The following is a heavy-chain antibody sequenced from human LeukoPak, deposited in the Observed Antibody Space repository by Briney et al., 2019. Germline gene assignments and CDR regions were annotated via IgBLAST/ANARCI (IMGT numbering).Heavy chain of an antibody. Sequence: SETLSLTCTVSGGSISSSYSWGWIRQPPGKGLEWIGNIYYSGSTYYNPSLKSRVTISVDTSKNQFSLKLNSVTAADTAVYFCARDHGTSAWYFYWGQGTLVSVSS. D-gene: IGHD6-13*01. CDR2: IYYSGST. CDR3: ARDHGTSAWYFY. CDR1: GGSISSSYS. V-gene: IGHV4-39*07. J-gene: IGHJ4*02.